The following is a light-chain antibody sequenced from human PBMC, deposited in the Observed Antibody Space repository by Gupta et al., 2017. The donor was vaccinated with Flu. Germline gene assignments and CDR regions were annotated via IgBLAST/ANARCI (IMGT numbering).Light chain of an antibody. J-gene: IGLJ3*02. CDR3: ATWDASLNGGV. CDR1: SSNIGSNT. CDR2: AND. Sequence: QSVLTQPPSASGTPGQRVTISCSGSSSNIGSNTVSWYRQLPGTAPKLVIYANDQRPSGVPDRLSASKSGTSASLAISGLQSEDEAEYYCATWDASLNGGVFGGGTKLTVL. V-gene: IGLV1-44*01.